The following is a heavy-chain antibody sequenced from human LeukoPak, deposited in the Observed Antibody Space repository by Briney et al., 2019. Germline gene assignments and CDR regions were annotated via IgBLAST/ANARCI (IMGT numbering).Heavy chain of an antibody. V-gene: IGHV3-64*01. CDR2: ISSNGGST. J-gene: IGHJ4*02. Sequence: GGSLRLSCAASVFTFSSYAMHWVRQAPGKGLEYVSAISSNGGSTYYANSVKGRFTISRDNSKNTLYLQMGSLRAEDMAVYYCARGYYYDSSGYYGRAYYFDYWGQGTLVTVSS. CDR1: VFTFSSYA. D-gene: IGHD3-22*01. CDR3: ARGYYYDSSGYYGRAYYFDY.